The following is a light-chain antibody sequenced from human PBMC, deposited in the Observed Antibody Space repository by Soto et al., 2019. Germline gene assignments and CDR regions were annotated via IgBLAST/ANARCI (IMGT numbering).Light chain of an antibody. CDR2: RND. CDR1: SSNVGSNY. CDR3: AAWDDSLKVL. Sequence: QSVLTQPPSASGAPGQRVTISCSGSSSNVGSNYVYWYQQLPGMAPKLLIYRNDERPSGVPFRFFGSKSGTSASLAISGLRSEDEAVYYCAAWDDSLKVLFGGGTKLTVL. J-gene: IGLJ2*01. V-gene: IGLV1-47*01.